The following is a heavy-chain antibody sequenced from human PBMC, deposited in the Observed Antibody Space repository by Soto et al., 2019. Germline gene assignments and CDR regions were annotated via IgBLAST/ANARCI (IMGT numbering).Heavy chain of an antibody. J-gene: IGHJ4*02. V-gene: IGHV1-69*13. CDR1: GGTFSSYA. CDR2: IIPIFGTA. D-gene: IGHD3-22*01. Sequence: SVKVSCKASGGTFSSYAISWVRQAPGQGLEWVGGIIPIFGTANYAQKFQGRVTIIADESTSTAYMELSSLRSEDTAVYYCARVTYYYDSSVRWALDYWGQGTLVTVSS. CDR3: ARVTYYYDSSVRWALDY.